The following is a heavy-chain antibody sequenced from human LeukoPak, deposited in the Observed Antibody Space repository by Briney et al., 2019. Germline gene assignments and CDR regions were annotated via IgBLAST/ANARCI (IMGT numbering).Heavy chain of an antibody. CDR1: GGSISSYY. V-gene: IGHV4-59*12. CDR3: ARAQDYDFWSGYYTGARCYFDY. CDR2: IYYSGST. J-gene: IGHJ4*02. D-gene: IGHD3-3*01. Sequence: SETLSLTCTVSGGSISSYYWSWIRQPPGKGLEWIGYIYYSGSTNYNPSLKSRVTISVDTSKNQFSLKLSSVTAADTAVYYCARAQDYDFWSGYYTGARCYFDYWGQGTLVTVSS.